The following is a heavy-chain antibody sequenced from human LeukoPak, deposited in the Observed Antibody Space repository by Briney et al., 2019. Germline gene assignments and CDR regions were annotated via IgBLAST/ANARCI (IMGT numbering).Heavy chain of an antibody. CDR1: GFTFSSYG. CDR3: ARAADCTNGVCYLFYFDY. V-gene: IGHV3-33*01. CDR2: IWYDGSNK. J-gene: IGHJ4*02. D-gene: IGHD2-8*01. Sequence: PRGSLRLACEASGFTFSSYGMHWVRQAPGKGLEWVAVIWYDGSNKYYADSVKGRFTISRDNSKNTLYLQMNSLRAEDTAVYYCARAADCTNGVCYLFYFDYWGQGTLVTVSS.